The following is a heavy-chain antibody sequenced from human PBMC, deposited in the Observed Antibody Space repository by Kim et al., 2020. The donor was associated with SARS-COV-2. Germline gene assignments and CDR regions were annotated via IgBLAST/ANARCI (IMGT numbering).Heavy chain of an antibody. D-gene: IGHD5-18*01. CDR3: ARELVDTAMET. CDR2: T. V-gene: IGHV1-2*02. J-gene: IGHJ2*01. Sequence: TNYAQKFQGRVTMTRDTSISTAYMELSRLRSDDTAVYYCARELVDTAMETWGRGTLVTVSS.